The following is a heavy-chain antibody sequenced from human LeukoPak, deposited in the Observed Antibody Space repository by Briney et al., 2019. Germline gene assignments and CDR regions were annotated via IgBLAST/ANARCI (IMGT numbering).Heavy chain of an antibody. D-gene: IGHD6-13*01. CDR1: GGTFSSYA. V-gene: IGHV1-69*04. CDR3: ARDQRVRGSIAAAGPNYYSYGMDV. Sequence: SVKVSCKASGGTFSSYAISWVRQAPGQGLEWMGRIIPILGIANYAQKFQGRVTITADKSTSTAYMELSSLRSEDTAVYYCARDQRVRGSIAAAGPNYYSYGMDVWGQGTTVTVSS. J-gene: IGHJ6*02. CDR2: IIPILGIA.